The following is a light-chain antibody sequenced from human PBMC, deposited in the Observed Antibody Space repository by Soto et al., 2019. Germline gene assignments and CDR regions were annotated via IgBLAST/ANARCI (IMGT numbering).Light chain of an antibody. CDR2: QMS. CDR3: MQATQFPLT. V-gene: IGKV2-24*01. CDR1: QSIGHSDGNTY. Sequence: DIVMTQTPLSSPVTLGQPASSSCRSSQSIGHSDGNTYVSWLHQRPGRPPRLQIYQMSNRFSRVPHRFSGSGAETESTLKISRVEAQDDGVHYCMQATQFPLTLGGGTEVEI. J-gene: IGKJ4*01.